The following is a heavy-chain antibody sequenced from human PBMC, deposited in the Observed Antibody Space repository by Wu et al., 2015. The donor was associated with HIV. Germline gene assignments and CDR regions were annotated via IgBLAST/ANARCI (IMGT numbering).Heavy chain of an antibody. CDR1: GYSFTDYG. J-gene: IGHJ4*02. CDR2: IIPISGTT. V-gene: IGHV1-69*13. D-gene: IGHD2-21*01. Sequence: QVQLVQSGGEVKKPGASVKVACKTSGYSFTDYGIHWVRQAPGQGLEWMGWIIPISGTTDYAQKFQGRITITADESTRTTYMELSSLRYEDTAVYFCARELLWGEDFWGQGTRVTGLL. CDR3: ARELLWGEDF.